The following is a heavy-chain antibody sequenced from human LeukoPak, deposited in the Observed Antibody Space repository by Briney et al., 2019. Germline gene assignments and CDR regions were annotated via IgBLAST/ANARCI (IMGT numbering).Heavy chain of an antibody. J-gene: IGHJ4*02. CDR2: INHSGST. Sequence: PSETLSLTCAVYGGSFSGYYWSWIRQPPGKGLEWIGEINHSGSTNYNPPLESRVTISVDTSKNQFSLKLSSVTAADTAVYYCARVRERSYFDYFEYWRQGTLVTVSS. V-gene: IGHV4-34*01. CDR1: GGSFSGYY. D-gene: IGHD2-21*01. CDR3: ARVRERSYFDYFEY.